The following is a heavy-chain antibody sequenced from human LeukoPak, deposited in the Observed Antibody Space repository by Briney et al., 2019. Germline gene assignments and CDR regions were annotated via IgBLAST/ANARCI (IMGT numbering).Heavy chain of an antibody. D-gene: IGHD6-19*01. CDR3: ARDFVRGWPNGGYYYYYMDV. CDR2: ISYDGSNK. Sequence: GGSLRLSCAASGFTFSSYAMHWVRQAPGKGLEWVAVISYDGSNKYYADSVKGRFTISRDNSKNTLYLQMNSLRAEDTAVYYCARDFVRGWPNGGYYYYYMDVWGKGTTVTVSS. CDR1: GFTFSSYA. J-gene: IGHJ6*03. V-gene: IGHV3-30*04.